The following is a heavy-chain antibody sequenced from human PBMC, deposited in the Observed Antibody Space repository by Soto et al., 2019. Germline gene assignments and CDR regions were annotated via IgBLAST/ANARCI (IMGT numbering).Heavy chain of an antibody. Sequence: GGSLRLSCAASGFTFSSYAMSWVRQAPGKGLEWVSAISGSGGSTYYADSVKGRFTISRDNSKNTLYLQMNSLRAEGTAVYYCGGFRYGDYVGGGAFDIWGQGTMVTVSS. V-gene: IGHV3-23*01. D-gene: IGHD4-17*01. J-gene: IGHJ3*02. CDR3: GGFRYGDYVGGGAFDI. CDR2: ISGSGGST. CDR1: GFTFSSYA.